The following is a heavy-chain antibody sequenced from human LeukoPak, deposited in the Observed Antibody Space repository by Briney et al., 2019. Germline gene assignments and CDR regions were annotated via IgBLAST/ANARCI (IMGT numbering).Heavy chain of an antibody. CDR1: GGSISGFF. CDR3: ARAYGQTTDSNWIDP. Sequence: SETLSLTCAVSGGSISGFFWHWIRQPAGKGLGWIGRFHNIESAHYNPSLNGRASMSEDTSKNHVSLRLNSVTAADTAVYYCARAYGQTTDSNWIDPWGQGTLVIVSS. V-gene: IGHV4-4*07. J-gene: IGHJ5*02. CDR2: FHNIESA. D-gene: IGHD4-17*01.